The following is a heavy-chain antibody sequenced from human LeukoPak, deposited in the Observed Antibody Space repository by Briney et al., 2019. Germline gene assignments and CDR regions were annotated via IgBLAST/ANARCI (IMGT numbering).Heavy chain of an antibody. Sequence: GGSLRLSCAASGFSFSSYAMTWARQAPVKGLEWVSAISGDGTRTYYADPVKGRFTISRDNSKNTLYLEMSSLRVEDTAIYYCAKWPEGAMDYFDYWGQGTLVTVSS. CDR1: GFSFSSYA. CDR3: AKWPEGAMDYFDY. D-gene: IGHD3-16*01. V-gene: IGHV3-23*01. J-gene: IGHJ4*02. CDR2: ISGDGTRT.